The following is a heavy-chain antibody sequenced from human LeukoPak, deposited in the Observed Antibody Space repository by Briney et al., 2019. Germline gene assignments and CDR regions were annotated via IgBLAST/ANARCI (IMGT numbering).Heavy chain of an antibody. CDR3: ARDRDSDGWYYVDY. CDR1: GFTFSNYW. D-gene: IGHD6-19*01. Sequence: GGSLRLSCAASGFTFSNYWMHWVRQAPGKGLVWISRINSDGSSTSYADSVKGRFTISRDNAKNTLYLQMNSLRAEDTAVYYCARDRDSDGWYYVDYWGQGTLVTVSS. CDR2: INSDGSST. V-gene: IGHV3-74*01. J-gene: IGHJ4*02.